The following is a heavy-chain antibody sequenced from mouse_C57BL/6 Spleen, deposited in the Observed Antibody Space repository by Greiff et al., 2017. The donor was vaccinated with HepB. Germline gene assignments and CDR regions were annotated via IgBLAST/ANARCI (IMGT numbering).Heavy chain of an antibody. CDR1: GYSITSGYY. J-gene: IGHJ4*01. Sequence: EVKVEESGPGLVKPSQSLSLTCSVTGYSITSGYYWNWIRQFPGNKLEWMGYISYDGSNNYNPSLKNRISITRDTSKNQFFLKLNSVTTEDTATYYCARSRYAMDYWGQGTSVTVSS. V-gene: IGHV3-6*01. CDR2: ISYDGSN. D-gene: IGHD1-1*01. CDR3: ARSRYAMDY.